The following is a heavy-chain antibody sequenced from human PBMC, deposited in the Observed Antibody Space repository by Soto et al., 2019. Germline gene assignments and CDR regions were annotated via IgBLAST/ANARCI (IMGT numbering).Heavy chain of an antibody. CDR2: IYYSGST. V-gene: IGHV4-28*01. CDR3: ARITSGSYLGYFDY. CDR1: GYSISSSNW. D-gene: IGHD1-26*01. J-gene: IGHJ4*02. Sequence: SETLSLTCAVSGYSISSSNWWGWIRQPPGKGLEWIGYIYYSGSTYYNPSLKSRVTMSVDTSKNQFSLRLSSVTAVDTAVYFCARITSGSYLGYFDYWGQGTLVTVSS.